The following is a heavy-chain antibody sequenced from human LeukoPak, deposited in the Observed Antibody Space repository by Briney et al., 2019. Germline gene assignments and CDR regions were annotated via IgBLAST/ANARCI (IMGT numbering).Heavy chain of an antibody. D-gene: IGHD3-22*01. CDR1: GYTFTSYG. Sequence: GASVKVSCKASGYTFTSYGISWVRQAPGQGLEWMGWISAYNGNTNYAQKLQGRVTMATDTSTSTAYMELRSLRSEDTAVYYCARRAYSRHYYYGMDVWGQGTTVTVSS. CDR3: ARRAYSRHYYYGMDV. CDR2: ISAYNGNT. J-gene: IGHJ6*02. V-gene: IGHV1-18*01.